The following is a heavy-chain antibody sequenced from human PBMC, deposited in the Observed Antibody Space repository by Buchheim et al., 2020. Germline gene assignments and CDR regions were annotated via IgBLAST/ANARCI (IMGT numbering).Heavy chain of an antibody. CDR2: INRDGSEK. J-gene: IGHJ4*02. V-gene: IGHV3-7*01. D-gene: IGHD1-26*01. Sequence: EVQLVESGGGLVQPGGSLRLSCAASGFTFSDYWMTWVRQAPGKGLEWVANINRDGSEKNYVESVKGRFTIFRDNAKISLNLQMNSLRAEDTAVYYCAREGREQPIDYWGQGTL. CDR1: GFTFSDYW. CDR3: AREGREQPIDY.